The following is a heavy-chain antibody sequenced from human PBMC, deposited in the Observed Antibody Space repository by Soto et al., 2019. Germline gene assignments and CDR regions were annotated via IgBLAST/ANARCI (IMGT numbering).Heavy chain of an antibody. J-gene: IGHJ4*02. CDR2: IKDGGYT. V-gene: IGHV4-34*01. D-gene: IGHD5-12*01. CDR1: GGSLSGYY. Sequence: QVQLQQWGAGLLKPSETLSLNCAVNGGSLSGYYWSWIRQPPGNGLEWIGEIKDGGYTNYSPSLKSRATISSDRSNNQFSLRLNSVTAADTGVYYCARGQEGVVATHWDQGALVTVSS. CDR3: ARGQEGVVATH.